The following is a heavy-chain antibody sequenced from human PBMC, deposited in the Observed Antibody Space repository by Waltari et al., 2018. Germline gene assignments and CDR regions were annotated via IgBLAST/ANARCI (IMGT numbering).Heavy chain of an antibody. D-gene: IGHD3-3*01. CDR1: GYTFTGYY. J-gene: IGHJ4*02. Sequence: QVQLVQSGAEVKKPGASVKVSCKASGYTFTGYYMHWGRQAPGQGFEWMGWINPNSGGTNYAQKFQGRVTMTRDTSISTAYMELSRLRSDETAVYYCARAWERGYDFWSGGDYWGQGTLVTVSS. CDR3: ARAWERGYDFWSGGDY. V-gene: IGHV1-2*02. CDR2: INPNSGGT.